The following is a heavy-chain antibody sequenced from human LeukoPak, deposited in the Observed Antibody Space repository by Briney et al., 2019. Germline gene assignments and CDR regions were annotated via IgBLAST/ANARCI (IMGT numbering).Heavy chain of an antibody. D-gene: IGHD3-9*01. CDR3: ARDGVLRYFAYYYYMDV. CDR1: GFTFSDYY. CDR2: ISSSGTTI. V-gene: IGHV3-11*01. Sequence: GGSLRLSCAASGFTFSDYYMSWIRQAPGKGLEWVSYISSSGTTIYNADSVKGRFTISRDNAKNSLFLQMNSLRAEDTAVYYCARDGVLRYFAYYYYMDVWGKGTTVTISS. J-gene: IGHJ6*03.